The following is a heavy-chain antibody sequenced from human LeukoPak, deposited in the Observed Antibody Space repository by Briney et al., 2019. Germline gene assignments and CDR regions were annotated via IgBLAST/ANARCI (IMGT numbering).Heavy chain of an antibody. CDR1: GFTFRGYW. CDR3: ARVGYSGWNLEY. J-gene: IGHJ4*02. V-gene: IGHV3-7*01. CDR2: INQGGSVK. Sequence: GGSLRLSCAASGFTFRGYWMSWVRQAPGKGLEWVANINQGGSVKYYVDSVKGRFTIPRDDAKNSLYVQMNSLRDEDTAVYYCARVGYSGWNLEYWGQGTLVTVSS. D-gene: IGHD5-12*01.